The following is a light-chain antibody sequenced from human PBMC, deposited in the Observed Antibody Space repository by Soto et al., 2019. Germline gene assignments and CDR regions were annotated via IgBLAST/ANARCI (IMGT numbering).Light chain of an antibody. CDR3: QQYYGTPYT. J-gene: IGKJ2*01. CDR2: WAS. CDR1: RTLFYSANNKNY. Sequence: IVMTQSPDSLAVSLGERATIHCKSSRTLFYSANNKNYLAWYQHKAGQPPKLALYWASTRESEVSDRFNGSGSATDFTLTINNLQPEDAAVYYCQQYYGTPYTFGQGTKLEI. V-gene: IGKV4-1*01.